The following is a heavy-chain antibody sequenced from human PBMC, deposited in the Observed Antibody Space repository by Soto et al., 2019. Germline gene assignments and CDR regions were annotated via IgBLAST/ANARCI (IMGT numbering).Heavy chain of an antibody. V-gene: IGHV1-8*01. CDR2: MNPNSGNT. CDR3: ARGPGIVVVPAAMLYYYYMDV. J-gene: IGHJ6*03. Sequence: QVQLVQSGAEVKKPGASVKVSCKASGYTFTSYDINWVRQATGQGLEWMGWMNPNSGNTGYAQKVKGRVTMTRNTSISTAYMELSSLRSEDTAVYYCARGPGIVVVPAAMLYYYYMDVWGKGTTVTVSS. CDR1: GYTFTSYD. D-gene: IGHD2-2*01.